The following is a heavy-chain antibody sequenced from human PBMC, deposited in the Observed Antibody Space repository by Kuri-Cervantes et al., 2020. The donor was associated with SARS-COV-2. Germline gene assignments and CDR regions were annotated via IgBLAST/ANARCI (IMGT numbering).Heavy chain of an antibody. D-gene: IGHD6-13*01. V-gene: IGHV4-34*01. Sequence: GSLRLSCAVYGGPFSGYYWTWIRQPPGKGLEWIGEIDQSGRTNYNPSLKSRVTISVDTSKHQFSLRLSSLTAADTAIYYCAAAVGFFGYWGQGTLVTVSS. J-gene: IGHJ4*02. CDR2: IDQSGRT. CDR1: GGPFSGYY. CDR3: AAAVGFFGY.